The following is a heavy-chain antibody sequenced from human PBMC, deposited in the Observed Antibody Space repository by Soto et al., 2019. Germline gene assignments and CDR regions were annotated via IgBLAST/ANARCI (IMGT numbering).Heavy chain of an antibody. V-gene: IGHV3-64D*06. D-gene: IGHD3-22*01. Sequence: GGSLRLSCSASGFTFSSYAMHWVRQAPGKGLEYVSAISSNGGSTYYADSVKGRFTISRDNSKNTLYLPMSSLRAEDTAVYYCVKDRGPYDRSRSTPYWGQGTLVTVSS. J-gene: IGHJ4*02. CDR2: ISSNGGST. CDR1: GFTFSSYA. CDR3: VKDRGPYDRSRSTPY.